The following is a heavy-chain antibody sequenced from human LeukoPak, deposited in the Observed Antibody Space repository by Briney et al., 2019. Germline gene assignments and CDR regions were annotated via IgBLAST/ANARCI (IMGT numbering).Heavy chain of an antibody. CDR3: ARPTGYGSGSYLYYFDY. Sequence: KPSETLSLTCTVSGGSISSSSYYWSWIRQPPGKGLEWIGEINHSGSTNYNPSLKSRVTISVDTSKNQFSLKLSSVTAADTAVYYCARPTGYGSGSYLYYFDYWGQGTLVTVSS. CDR2: INHSGST. CDR1: GGSISSSSYY. D-gene: IGHD3-10*01. J-gene: IGHJ4*02. V-gene: IGHV4-39*07.